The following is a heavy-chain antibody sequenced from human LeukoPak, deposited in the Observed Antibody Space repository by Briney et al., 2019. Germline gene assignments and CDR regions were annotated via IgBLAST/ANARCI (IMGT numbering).Heavy chain of an antibody. CDR3: SRDSAGYSYYYYGMDV. J-gene: IGHJ6*02. V-gene: IGHV3-48*01. Sequence: GGSLRLSCAASGFTFSSYSMKWVRQAPGTALEWVSYISSSSSTIYYANSGKGRFTISRDNAKNSLYLQMNSLRAEDTAVYYCSRDSAGYSYYYYGMDVWGQGTTVTVSS. CDR1: GFTFSSYS. CDR2: ISSSSSTI. D-gene: IGHD5-18*01.